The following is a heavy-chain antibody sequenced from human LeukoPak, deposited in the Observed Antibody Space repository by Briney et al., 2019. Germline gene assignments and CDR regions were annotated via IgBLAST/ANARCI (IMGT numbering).Heavy chain of an antibody. D-gene: IGHD3-22*01. CDR1: GLTFSSHW. CDR2: ITNDGSST. V-gene: IGHV3-74*01. J-gene: IGHJ3*02. CDR3: TRAPGGMIVVVSDAFDI. Sequence: GGSLRLSCAASGLTFSSHWMHWVRQAPGKGLVWVSRITNDGSSTTYADSVKGRFTISRDNAKNMLYLQVNSLRAGDTAVYYCTRAPGGMIVVVSDAFDIWGQGTMVTVSS.